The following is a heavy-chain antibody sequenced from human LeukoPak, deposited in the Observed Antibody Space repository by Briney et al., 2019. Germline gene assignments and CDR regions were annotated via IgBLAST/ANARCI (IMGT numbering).Heavy chain of an antibody. CDR1: GGSISSGGYY. Sequence: SETLSLTCTVSGGSISSGGYYWSWIRQHPGKGLEWIGYIYYSGGTYYNPSLKSRVTISVDTSNSQFSLRLSSVTAADTAVYYCARDLGPTTGYFDYWGQGILVTVSS. V-gene: IGHV4-31*03. CDR3: ARDLGPTTGYFDY. D-gene: IGHD1-26*01. J-gene: IGHJ4*02. CDR2: IYYSGGT.